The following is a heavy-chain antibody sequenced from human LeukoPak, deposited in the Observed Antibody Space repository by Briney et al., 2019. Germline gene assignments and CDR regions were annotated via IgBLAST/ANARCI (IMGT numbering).Heavy chain of an antibody. CDR3: ARIDILTGYAAVGDC. CDR1: GFTVTTNY. J-gene: IGHJ4*02. D-gene: IGHD3-9*01. V-gene: IGHV3-66*02. CDR2: IYSGGST. Sequence: GGSLRLSCAASGFTVTTNYMSWVRQAPGKGLEWVSVIYSGGSTYYADSVRGRFTISRDNSKNTLQLQLNSLRVEDTAVYYCARIDILTGYAAVGDCWGQGALVTVSS.